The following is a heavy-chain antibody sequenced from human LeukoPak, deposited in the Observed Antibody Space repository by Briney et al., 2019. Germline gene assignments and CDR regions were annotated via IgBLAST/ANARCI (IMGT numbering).Heavy chain of an antibody. J-gene: IGHJ3*02. D-gene: IGHD1-14*01. Sequence: KPSETLSLTYAVYGGSFSGYYWSWIRQPPGKGLEWIGEINHSGSTNYNPSLKSRVTISVDTSKNQFSLKLSSVTAADTAVYYCARGRRGPNRRYDAFDIWGQGTMVTVSS. CDR3: ARGRRGPNRRYDAFDI. V-gene: IGHV4-34*01. CDR1: GGSFSGYY. CDR2: INHSGST.